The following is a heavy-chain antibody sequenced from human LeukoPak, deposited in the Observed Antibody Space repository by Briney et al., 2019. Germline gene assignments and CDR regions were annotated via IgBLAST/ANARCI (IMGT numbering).Heavy chain of an antibody. J-gene: IGHJ4*02. CDR1: GFTFSSYA. Sequence: GGSLRLSCAASGFTFSSYAMSWVRQAPGKGLEWVSAISGSGGSTYYADSVKGRFTISRDNSKNTLYLQMNSLRAEDTAVYYCAKGQGIFGVVISSFDYWGQGTLVTVSS. V-gene: IGHV3-23*01. D-gene: IGHD3-3*01. CDR3: AKGQGIFGVVISSFDY. CDR2: ISGSGGST.